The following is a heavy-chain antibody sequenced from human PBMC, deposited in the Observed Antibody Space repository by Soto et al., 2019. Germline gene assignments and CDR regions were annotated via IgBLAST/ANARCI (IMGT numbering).Heavy chain of an antibody. V-gene: IGHV3-53*01. D-gene: IGHD3-22*01. CDR2: IYSGGNT. Sequence: GGSLRLSCAASGFTVNSNYMSWVRQAPGKGLDWVSVIYSGGNTYYADSVKGRFTISRDNSKTMVYLQMNSLRVEDTAVYYCARAVDYYGSTGYYYDRAFDIWGQGTMVTVSS. CDR3: ARAVDYYGSTGYYYDRAFDI. J-gene: IGHJ3*02. CDR1: GFTVNSNY.